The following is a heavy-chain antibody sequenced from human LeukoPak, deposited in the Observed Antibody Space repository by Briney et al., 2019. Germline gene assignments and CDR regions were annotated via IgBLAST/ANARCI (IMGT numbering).Heavy chain of an antibody. J-gene: IGHJ4*02. CDR1: GFTFSNYD. CDR3: ARSKSYSSGWTDFDC. Sequence: PGGSLRLSCAASGFTFSNYDMHWVRQAPGKGLEWVSVIGTAGNTYYLGSVKGRFTISRENAKNSLYLQMNSLRAGDTAIYYCARSKSYSSGWTDFDCWGQGTLVTVSS. CDR2: IGTAGNT. D-gene: IGHD6-19*01. V-gene: IGHV3-13*01.